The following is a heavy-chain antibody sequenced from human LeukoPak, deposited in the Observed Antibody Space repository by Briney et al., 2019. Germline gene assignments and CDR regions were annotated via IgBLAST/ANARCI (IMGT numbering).Heavy chain of an antibody. J-gene: IGHJ6*02. D-gene: IGHD5-12*01. V-gene: IGHV3-23*01. Sequence: SGGSLRLSCAASGYSFSTSPMRWVRQPPGKGLEWVSAMNNGPGATFYRDSVRGRFTISRDDSKSNLYLQMNSLRAEDTGTYYCAKTHYDLLDVWGQGTTVTVSS. CDR1: GYSFSTSP. CDR2: MNNGPGAT. CDR3: AKTHYDLLDV.